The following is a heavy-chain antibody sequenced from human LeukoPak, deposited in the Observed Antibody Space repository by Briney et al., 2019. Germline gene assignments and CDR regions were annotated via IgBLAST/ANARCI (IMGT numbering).Heavy chain of an antibody. Sequence: ASVKVSRKASEYTFTSYYMHWVRQAPGQGLEWMGIIKPSGGSTSYAQKFQGRVTMTRDTSTSTVYMELSSLRSEDTAVYYCARGEAAAGYFDYWGQGTLVTVSS. D-gene: IGHD6-13*01. CDR2: IKPSGGST. J-gene: IGHJ4*02. CDR1: EYTFTSYY. V-gene: IGHV1-46*01. CDR3: ARGEAAAGYFDY.